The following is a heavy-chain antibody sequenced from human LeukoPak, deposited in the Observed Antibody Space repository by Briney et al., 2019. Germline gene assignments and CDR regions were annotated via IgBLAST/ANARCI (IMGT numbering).Heavy chain of an antibody. V-gene: IGHV3-23*01. CDR3: AKLFGYSGYDQTGIDY. J-gene: IGHJ4*02. CDR2: ISGSGGST. CDR1: GFTFSSYA. D-gene: IGHD5-12*01. Sequence: GGSLRLSCAASGFTFSSYAMSWVRQAPGKGLEWVSAISGSGGSTYYADSVKGRFTISRDNSKNTLYLQMNSLRAEDTAVYYCAKLFGYSGYDQTGIDYWGQGTLVTVSS.